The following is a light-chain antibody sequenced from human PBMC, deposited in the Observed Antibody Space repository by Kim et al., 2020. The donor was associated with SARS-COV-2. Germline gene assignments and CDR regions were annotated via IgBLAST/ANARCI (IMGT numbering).Light chain of an antibody. V-gene: IGLV1-47*01. J-gene: IGLJ3*02. CDR2: RNN. Sequence: VPVSCSGRRSNIGSNYVYWYQQLPGTAPKLLIYRNNQRPSGVPDRFSGSKSGTSASLAISGLRSEDEADYYCAAWDDSLSGPWVFGGGTQLTVL. CDR1: RSNIGSNY. CDR3: AAWDDSLSGPWV.